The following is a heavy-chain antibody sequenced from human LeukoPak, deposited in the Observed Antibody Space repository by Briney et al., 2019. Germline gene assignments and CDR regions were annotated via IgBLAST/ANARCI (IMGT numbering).Heavy chain of an antibody. Sequence: GESLKISCKGSGYSFTSYWIGGVRQMPGKGLEWMGIIYPGDSDTRYSPSFQGQVTISVDKSISTAYLQWSSLKASDTAMYYCATWGHCSSTSCYGDAFDIWGQGTMVTVSS. D-gene: IGHD2-2*01. J-gene: IGHJ3*02. CDR1: GYSFTSYW. CDR3: ATWGHCSSTSCYGDAFDI. V-gene: IGHV5-51*01. CDR2: IYPGDSDT.